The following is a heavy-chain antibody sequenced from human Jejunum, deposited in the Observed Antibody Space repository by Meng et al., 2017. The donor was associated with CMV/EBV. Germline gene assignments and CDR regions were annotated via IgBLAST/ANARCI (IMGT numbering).Heavy chain of an antibody. V-gene: IGHV3-23*01. CDR2: TSGSGGST. CDR3: ARGTGSASSYSLHP. D-gene: IGHD1-26*01. J-gene: IGHJ5*02. CDR1: GFPFSSYA. Sequence: SGFPFSSYAMTWVRQAPGKGLEWVSSTSGSGGSTYHADAVKGRFTISRDNSKNTLFLQMNSLRVEDTAVYYCARGTGSASSYSLHPWGQGTLVTVSS.